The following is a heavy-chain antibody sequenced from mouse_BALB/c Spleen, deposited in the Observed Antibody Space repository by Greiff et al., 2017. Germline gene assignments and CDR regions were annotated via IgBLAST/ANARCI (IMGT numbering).Heavy chain of an antibody. CDR1: GYTFTSYW. J-gene: IGHJ4*01. CDR2: INPSNGRT. V-gene: IGHV1S81*02. D-gene: IGHD2-4*01. CDR3: ARVDYEHAMDY. Sequence: QVQLKQPGAELVKPGASVKLSCKASGYTFTSYWMHWVKQRPGQGLEWIGEINPSNGRTNYNEKFKSKATLTVDKSSSTAYMQLSSLTSEDSAVYYCARVDYEHAMDYWGQGTSVTVSS.